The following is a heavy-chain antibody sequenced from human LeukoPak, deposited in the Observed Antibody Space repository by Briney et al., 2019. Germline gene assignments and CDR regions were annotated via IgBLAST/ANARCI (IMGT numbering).Heavy chain of an antibody. J-gene: IGHJ4*02. V-gene: IGHV3-7*03. D-gene: IGHD2-2*01. CDR3: ARSVEEGYCSETSCYAGY. CDR2: IKQDQSEK. CDR1: GFTFTNYW. Sequence: GGSLRLSCVASGFTFTNYWMTGVRQAPGKGLEWVANIKQDQSEKWYVASVKGRFTVSRDNAKNSMYLQMNSLRAEDTAIYYCARSVEEGYCSETSCYAGYWGRGTLVTVSS.